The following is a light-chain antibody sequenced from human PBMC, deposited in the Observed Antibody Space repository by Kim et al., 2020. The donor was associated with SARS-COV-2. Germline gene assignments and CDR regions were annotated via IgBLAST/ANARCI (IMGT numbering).Light chain of an antibody. CDR3: GADHGSGSHFFSV. V-gene: IGLV9-49*01. CDR1: SGYSNYK. CDR2: VGTGGIVG. Sequence: ELTQPPSASASLGASVTLTCTLSSGYSNYKVDWYQQRPGKGPRFVMRVGTGGIVGSKGDGIPDRFSVLGSGLNRYLTIKNIQEEDESDYHCGADHGSGSHFFSVFGGGAKSTVL. J-gene: IGLJ3*02.